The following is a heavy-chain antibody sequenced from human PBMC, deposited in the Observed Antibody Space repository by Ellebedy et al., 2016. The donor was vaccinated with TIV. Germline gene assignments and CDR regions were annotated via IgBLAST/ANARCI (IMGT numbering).Heavy chain of an antibody. CDR3: ARGRAVAGTFAFDM. CDR1: GGSISSGDYY. D-gene: IGHD6-19*01. V-gene: IGHV4-30-4*08. Sequence: SETLSLXXTVSGGSISSGDYYWDWIRQPPGKGLEWIGYIFYSGSTYYNPSLKSRVVISVDTSKNQFFLRLTSVTAADTAVYYCARGRAVAGTFAFDMWGQGTKVTVSS. J-gene: IGHJ3*02. CDR2: IFYSGST.